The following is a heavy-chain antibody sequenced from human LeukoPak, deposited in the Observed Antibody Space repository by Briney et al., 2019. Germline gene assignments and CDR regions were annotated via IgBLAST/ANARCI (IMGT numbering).Heavy chain of an antibody. Sequence: SETLSLTCTVSGGSISSDDYYWTWIRQPPGKGLEWIGYIYYSGSTYYNPSLKSRVTISVDTSKNHFSLKLISVTAADTAVYYCATFRYGLDVWGQGTTVTVSS. J-gene: IGHJ6*02. CDR2: IYYSGST. CDR1: GGSISSDDYY. CDR3: ATFRYGLDV. D-gene: IGHD2/OR15-2a*01. V-gene: IGHV4-30-4*01.